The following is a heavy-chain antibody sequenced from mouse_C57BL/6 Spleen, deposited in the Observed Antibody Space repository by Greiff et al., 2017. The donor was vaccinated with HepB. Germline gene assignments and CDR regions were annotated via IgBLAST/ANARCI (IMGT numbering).Heavy chain of an antibody. V-gene: IGHV5-4*01. D-gene: IGHD2-3*01. CDR2: ISDGGSYT. Sequence: EVQGVESGGGLVKPGGSLKLSCAASGFTFSSYAMSWVRQTPEKRLEWVATISDGGSYTYYPDNVKGRFTISRDNAKNNLYLQMSHLKSEDTAMYYCARDGYYAIGYAMDYWGQGTSVTVSS. CDR3: ARDGYYAIGYAMDY. CDR1: GFTFSSYA. J-gene: IGHJ4*01.